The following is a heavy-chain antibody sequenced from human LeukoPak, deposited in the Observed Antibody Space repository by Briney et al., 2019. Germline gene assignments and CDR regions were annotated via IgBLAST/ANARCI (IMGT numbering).Heavy chain of an antibody. V-gene: IGHV3-23*01. CDR2: ISGSDYST. Sequence: PGGSLRLSCAASGFTFSSYAMTWVRQAPGKGLEWVSSISGSDYSTYYAASVKGRFTISRDNSKNTLSLQMNSLRAEDTAVYYCAKGGLSRAGLDYWGQGALVTVSS. J-gene: IGHJ4*02. CDR3: AKGGLSRAGLDY. D-gene: IGHD5/OR15-5a*01. CDR1: GFTFSSYA.